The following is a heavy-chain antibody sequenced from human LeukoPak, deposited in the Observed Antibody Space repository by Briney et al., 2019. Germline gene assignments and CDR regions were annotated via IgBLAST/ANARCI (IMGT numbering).Heavy chain of an antibody. J-gene: IGHJ4*02. D-gene: IGHD3-16*02. CDR3: ARGGEEFYDYVWGSYRYMGTYYFDY. CDR2: IYHSGST. CDR1: GYSISSGYY. V-gene: IGHV4-38-2*02. Sequence: IPSETLSLTCTVSGYSISSGYYWGWIRQPPGKGLEWIGGIYHSGSTYYNPSLKSRVTISVDTSKNQFSLKLSSVTAADTAVYYCARGGEEFYDYVWGSYRYMGTYYFDYWGQGTLVTVSS.